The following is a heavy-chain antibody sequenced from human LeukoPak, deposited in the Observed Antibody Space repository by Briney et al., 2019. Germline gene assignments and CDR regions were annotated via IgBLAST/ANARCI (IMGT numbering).Heavy chain of an antibody. J-gene: IGHJ6*03. CDR2: IIPIFGTA. V-gene: IGHV1-69*06. Sequence: ASVKVSCKASGGTFSSYAISWVRQAPGQGLEWMGGIIPIFGTANYAQKFQGRVTITADKSTSTAYMELSSLRSEDTAVYYCAYAAYSSSFDYYYMDVWGKGTTVTVSS. D-gene: IGHD6-6*01. CDR1: GGTFSSYA. CDR3: AYAAYSSSFDYYYMDV.